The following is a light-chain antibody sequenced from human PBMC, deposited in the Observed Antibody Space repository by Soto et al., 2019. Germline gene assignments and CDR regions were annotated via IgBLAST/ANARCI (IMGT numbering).Light chain of an antibody. V-gene: IGKV1-5*01. J-gene: IGKJ2*01. CDR3: QQYNYLST. Sequence: DIQMTQSPSTLSASLGDRVTITCRASQSISKCLAWYQQKPGKAPELLIYDVSILQIGVPSRFSGSGYGTEFTIISTLLQPDDFESYYCQQYNYLSTFGQGTKLETK. CDR1: QSISKC. CDR2: DVS.